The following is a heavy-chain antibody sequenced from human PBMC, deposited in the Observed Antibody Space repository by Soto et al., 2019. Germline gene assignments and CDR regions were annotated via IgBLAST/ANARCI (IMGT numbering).Heavy chain of an antibody. CDR3: ARAGGLGAVAVDY. CDR1: GGSISSGGYS. V-gene: IGHV4-30-2*01. D-gene: IGHD6-19*01. Sequence: QLQLQESGSGLVTPSQTLSLTCAVSGGSISSGGYSWSWIRQPPGKGLAWIGYIYHGSTYYNPSLKSRVTISVDRSKNQFSLKLSSVTAADTAVYYCARAGGLGAVAVDYWGQGTLVTVSS. J-gene: IGHJ4*02. CDR2: IYHGST.